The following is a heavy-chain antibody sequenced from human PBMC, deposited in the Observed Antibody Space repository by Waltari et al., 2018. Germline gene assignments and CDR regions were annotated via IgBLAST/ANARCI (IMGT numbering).Heavy chain of an antibody. V-gene: IGHV3-23*04. CDR3: AKGRAAADLPFDY. CDR2: ISGSGGST. Sequence: EVQLVESGGGLVQPGGSLRLSCAASGFTFSSYAMSWVRRAPGKGLEWVSAISGSGGSTYYADSGKGRFTISRDKSKNTLYLQMNSLRAEDTAVYYCAKGRAAADLPFDYWGQGTLVTVSS. J-gene: IGHJ4*02. D-gene: IGHD6-13*01. CDR1: GFTFSSYA.